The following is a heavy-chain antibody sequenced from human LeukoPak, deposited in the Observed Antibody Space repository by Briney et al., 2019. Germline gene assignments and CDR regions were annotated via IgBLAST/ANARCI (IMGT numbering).Heavy chain of an antibody. CDR3: AKPVSGSYSVSSFGFDY. D-gene: IGHD3-10*01. J-gene: IGHJ4*02. V-gene: IGHV3-23*01. Sequence: GGSLRLSCAASGFTFSGYAMSWVRQAPGKGLEWVSVISDSGGSTYYADSVKGRFTISRDKSKNTLYLQMNSLRAEDTAVYYCAKPVSGSYSVSSFGFDYWGQGTLVTVSS. CDR2: ISDSGGST. CDR1: GFTFSGYA.